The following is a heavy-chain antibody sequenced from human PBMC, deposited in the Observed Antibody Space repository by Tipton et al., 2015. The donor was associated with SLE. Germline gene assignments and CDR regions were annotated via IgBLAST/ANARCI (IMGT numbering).Heavy chain of an antibody. D-gene: IGHD3-22*01. CDR2: IFYSGST. Sequence: GLVKPSETLSLTCTVSGASISSYYWSWIRQPPGKGLEWIGYIFYSGSTYYNPSLESRVTISVDTSKNQFSLKLSSVTAADTAVYYCARASTPNSYDCSGFYLSFYFDYWGQGTQVTVSS. J-gene: IGHJ4*02. CDR3: ARASTPNSYDCSGFYLSFYFDY. V-gene: IGHV4-59*12. CDR1: GASISSYY.